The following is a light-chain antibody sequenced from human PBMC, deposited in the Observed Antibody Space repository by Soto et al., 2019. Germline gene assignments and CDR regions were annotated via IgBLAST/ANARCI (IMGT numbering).Light chain of an antibody. V-gene: IGKV1-5*01. CDR3: QQYNTYST. CDR1: PSIRSR. CDR2: DAP. Sequence: DLQMTLSPSTLSASVGARVTVTVRASPSIRSRLAGYQQKPGKAPTLLIYDAPSLESGVPSRFSGSGSGTEFTLTISSLQPDDFATYYCQQYNTYSTFGQGTRLEN. J-gene: IGKJ5*01.